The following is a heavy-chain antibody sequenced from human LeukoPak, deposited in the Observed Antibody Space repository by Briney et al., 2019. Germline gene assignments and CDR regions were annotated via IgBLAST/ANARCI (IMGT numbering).Heavy chain of an antibody. J-gene: IGHJ6*02. D-gene: IGHD6-13*01. CDR2: MNPNSGNT. CDR3: ARVEAAAGYYYYGMDV. CDR1: GYTFTSYD. V-gene: IGHV1-8*01. Sequence: GASVKVSCKASGYTFTSYDINWVRQATGQGLEWMGWMNPNSGNTGYAQKFQGRVTMTRNTSISTAYMELSSLRSEDTAVYYCARVEAAAGYYYYGMDVWGQGTTVTVSS.